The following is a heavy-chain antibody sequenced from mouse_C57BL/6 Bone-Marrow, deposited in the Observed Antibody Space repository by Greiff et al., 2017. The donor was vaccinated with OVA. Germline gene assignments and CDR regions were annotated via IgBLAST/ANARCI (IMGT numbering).Heavy chain of an antibody. D-gene: IGHD2-3*01. CDR3: ARAQIDDDYYAMDY. CDR2: ICTRSGNT. J-gene: IGHJ4*01. Sequence: VKLQQSGAELARPGASLKLSCTASGYTFTSYGISWVRQRTGKGLEWVAEICTRSGNTYYPDNVKGRVTLTIDKAKSTLYLQLSSLKSEDTAMYFCARAQIDDDYYAMDYWGQGTSVTVSS. V-gene: IGHV1-81*01. CDR1: GYTFTSYG.